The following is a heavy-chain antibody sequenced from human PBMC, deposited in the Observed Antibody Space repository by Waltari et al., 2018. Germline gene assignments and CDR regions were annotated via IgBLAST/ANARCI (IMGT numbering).Heavy chain of an antibody. V-gene: IGHV3-23*01. J-gene: IGHJ4*02. Sequence: EVQLLESGGGLVQPGGSLRLSCAASGLTFSSDAMSWVRQGPGMGLEGVSAISGSGGSTSYADSVKVRFTISRDNSKNTLYLPMNSLSAEDTAVYYCANKINGGDYWGQGTLVTVSS. CDR1: GLTFSSDA. CDR3: ANKINGGDY. CDR2: ISGSGGST. D-gene: IGHD3-10*01.